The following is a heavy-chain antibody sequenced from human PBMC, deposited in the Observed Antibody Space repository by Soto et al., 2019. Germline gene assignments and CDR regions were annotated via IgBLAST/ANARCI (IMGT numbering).Heavy chain of an antibody. D-gene: IGHD1-7*01. J-gene: IGHJ4*02. CDR3: ARVKGGTTRRAFDS. CDR2: IYDNGGA. V-gene: IGHV4-31*03. Sequence: LSLTCTVSGDSISSGGYYWSWIRQHPGQGLEWIGYIYDNGGAYYSPSLRGRVVISVDKSANQFSLRLNSVTAADTAVYYCARVKGGTTRRAFDSWGQGTLVTVS. CDR1: GDSISSGGYY.